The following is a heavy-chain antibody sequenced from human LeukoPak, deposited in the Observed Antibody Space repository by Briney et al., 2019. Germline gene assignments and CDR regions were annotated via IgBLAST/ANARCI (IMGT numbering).Heavy chain of an antibody. CDR1: GGSISSGSYY. V-gene: IGHV4-61*02. D-gene: IGHD3-22*01. CDR2: IFASGDT. J-gene: IGHJ5*02. CDR3: ARSYYYNRSGYYYIWFDT. Sequence: SQTLSLTCTVSGGSISSGSYYWSWIRQPAGKGLELIVRIFASGDTHYKPSLESRVTISIDTSKNQFSLKLSSVTAADTAVHYCARSYYYNRSGYYYIWFDTWGQGTLVTISS.